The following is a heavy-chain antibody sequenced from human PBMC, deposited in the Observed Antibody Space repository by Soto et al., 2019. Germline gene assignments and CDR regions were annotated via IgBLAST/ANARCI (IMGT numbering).Heavy chain of an antibody. D-gene: IGHD2-15*01. Sequence: EVQLVESGGGLVQPGGSLRLSCAASGFTFSSYSMNWVRQAPGKGLAWVSYISTSSSTIYYADSVKGRFTISRDNAKNSLYLQMNSLRAEDTAVYFCARSYCSGGSCFDYWGQGTLVTVSS. CDR2: ISTSSSTI. V-gene: IGHV3-48*01. CDR1: GFTFSSYS. CDR3: ARSYCSGGSCFDY. J-gene: IGHJ4*02.